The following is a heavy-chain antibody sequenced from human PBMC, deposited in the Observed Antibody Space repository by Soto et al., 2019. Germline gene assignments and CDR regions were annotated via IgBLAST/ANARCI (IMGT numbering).Heavy chain of an antibody. CDR1: GFTFSIYA. D-gene: IGHD3-10*01. Sequence: EVQLLESGGGLVQPGGSLSLSCAASGFTFSIYAMSWVRQAPGKGLEWVSAISGSGGSTYYADSVKGRFTISRDNSKNTLYLQMNSLRAEDTAVYYCAKTSRGFWYFDYWCQGTLVTVSS. J-gene: IGHJ4*02. CDR2: ISGSGGST. CDR3: AKTSRGFWYFDY. V-gene: IGHV3-23*01.